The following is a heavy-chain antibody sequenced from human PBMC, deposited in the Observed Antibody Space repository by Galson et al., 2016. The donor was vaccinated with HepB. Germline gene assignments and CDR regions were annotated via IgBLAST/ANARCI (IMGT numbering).Heavy chain of an antibody. J-gene: IGHJ5*02. V-gene: IGHV3-23*01. D-gene: IGHD1-1*01. CDR1: GFVFSNFG. Sequence: SLRLSCAASGFVFSNFGLSWVRQAPGQGLEWVASISTRRTTYYSDSVQGRFTISRDNSNNTLYLQMNGLRAEDTAVYYCAKERLVRRIFDPWGQGTLLTVSS. CDR3: AKERLVRRIFDP. CDR2: ISTRRTT.